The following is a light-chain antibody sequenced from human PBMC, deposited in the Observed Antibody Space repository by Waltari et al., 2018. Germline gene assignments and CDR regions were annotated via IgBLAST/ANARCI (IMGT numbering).Light chain of an antibody. Sequence: DIVMTQSPDSLAVSLGERATINCKSSQSVLHSSNNKNYLAWYRQKPGQPPKLLIYWGSTRESGVPDRISGSGSGTDFTLTISGLQAEDVAVYYCQQYYSSPHTFGLGTRLEIK. V-gene: IGKV4-1*01. CDR3: QQYYSSPHT. CDR1: QSVLHSSNNKNY. J-gene: IGKJ5*01. CDR2: WGS.